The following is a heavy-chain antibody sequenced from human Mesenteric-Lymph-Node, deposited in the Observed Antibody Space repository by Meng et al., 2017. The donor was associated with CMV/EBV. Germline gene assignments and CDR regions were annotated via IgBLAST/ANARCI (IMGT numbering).Heavy chain of an antibody. V-gene: IGHV4-30-2*01. CDR2: IFYTGST. Sequence: VLGGCVSNGDHSWGWVRQPPGRGLELLGYIFYTGSTYYNPSLKGRVTMSMDRSKNQFSLKLTSVTAADTAVYYCANDYGSGSYRFDYWGQGTLVTVSS. J-gene: IGHJ4*02. CDR3: ANDYGSGSYRFDY. CDR1: GGCVSNGDHS. D-gene: IGHD3-10*01.